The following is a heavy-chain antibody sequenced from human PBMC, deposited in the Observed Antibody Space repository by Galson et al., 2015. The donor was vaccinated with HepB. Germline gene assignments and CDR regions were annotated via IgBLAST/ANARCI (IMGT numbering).Heavy chain of an antibody. CDR2: ISGRGGYT. D-gene: IGHD2-2*01. Sequence: SLRLSCAASGFTFSGYALTWVRQAPGKGLEWVSSISGRGGYTYYADSVKGRFTVSRENSKDTLYLQMNSLRADDTAVYFCAKDRGFCGGTSCPHRYYYGMDAWGQGTTVTVSS. J-gene: IGHJ6*02. CDR3: AKDRGFCGGTSCPHRYYYGMDA. CDR1: GFTFSGYA. V-gene: IGHV3-23*01.